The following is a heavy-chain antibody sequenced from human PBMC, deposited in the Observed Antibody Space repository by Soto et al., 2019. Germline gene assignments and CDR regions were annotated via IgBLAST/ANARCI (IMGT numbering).Heavy chain of an antibody. CDR1: GYSFTTYG. CDR2: ISAYNGNT. V-gene: IGHV1-18*01. CDR3: AREGPAPYYYYGKDV. Sequence: QVQLVQSGGEVKKPGASVKVSCKTSGYSFTTYGISWVRQAPGQGLEWMGWISAYNGNTNYAQKLQGRVTMTTDTSTSTAYMELRSLRSDDTAVYYCAREGPAPYYYYGKDVWGQGSTVTVSS. J-gene: IGHJ6*02.